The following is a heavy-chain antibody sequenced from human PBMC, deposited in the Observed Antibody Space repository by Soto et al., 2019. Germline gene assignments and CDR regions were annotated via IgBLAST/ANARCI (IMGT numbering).Heavy chain of an antibody. J-gene: IGHJ3*02. CDR3: ARLPYYYTPPVTFDI. V-gene: IGHV4-39*01. CDR2: IYSTVST. CDR1: SGSISSSLYY. Sequence: SETLSLTCSVSSGSISSSLYYWGWIRQPPGKGLEWIGTIYSTVSTHYNPSLKSRVTISVDTSKNQFSLKLNSVTAADTAVYYCARLPYYYTPPVTFDIWGQGAMVTVSS. D-gene: IGHD1-26*01.